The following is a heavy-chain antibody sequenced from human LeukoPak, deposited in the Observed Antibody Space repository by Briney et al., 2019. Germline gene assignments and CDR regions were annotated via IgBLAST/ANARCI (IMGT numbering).Heavy chain of an antibody. CDR2: ISGTGVST. V-gene: IGHV3-23*01. D-gene: IGHD3-22*01. CDR1: GLTFSSYA. CDR3: AREYSDSSGYYYGLDN. Sequence: PGGSLRLSCAASGLTFSSYAMTWVRQAPGKGLEWVSTISGTGVSTYSADSVKGRFTISRDNSKNTFYLQMNSLRAEDTALYYCAREYSDSSGYYYGLDNWGQGTLVTVSS. J-gene: IGHJ4*02.